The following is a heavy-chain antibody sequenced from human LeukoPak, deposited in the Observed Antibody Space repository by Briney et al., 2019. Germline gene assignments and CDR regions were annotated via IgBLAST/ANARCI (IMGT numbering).Heavy chain of an antibody. Sequence: GRSLRLSCAASGFTFSSYAMHWVRQAPGKGLEWVAVISYDGSNKYYADSVKGRFTISRDNSKNTLYLQMNSLGAEDTAVYYCARAPDTVGNAFDIWGQGTMVTVSS. CDR1: GFTFSSYA. CDR3: ARAPDTVGNAFDI. V-gene: IGHV3-30-3*01. J-gene: IGHJ3*02. D-gene: IGHD4-23*01. CDR2: ISYDGSNK.